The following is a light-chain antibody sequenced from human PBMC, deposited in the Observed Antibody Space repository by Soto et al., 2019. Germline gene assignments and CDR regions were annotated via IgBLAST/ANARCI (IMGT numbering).Light chain of an antibody. Sequence: DIQMTQSPSSLSASVGDRVTITCRASQSISSYLNWYQQKPGKDPKLLIYAASSLQSGVPSRFSGSGSGTDFTLTISRRQPEEFATYYCQQSYSTRWTVGQGTKVESK. CDR2: AAS. CDR3: QQSYSTRWT. CDR1: QSISSY. J-gene: IGKJ1*01. V-gene: IGKV1-39*01.